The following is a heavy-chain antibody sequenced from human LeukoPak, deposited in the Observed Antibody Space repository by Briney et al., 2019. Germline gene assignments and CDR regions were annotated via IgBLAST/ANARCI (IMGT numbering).Heavy chain of an antibody. CDR3: ARSPYGDYGDAFDI. CDR2: IYYSGST. V-gene: IGHV4-59*01. J-gene: IGHJ3*02. D-gene: IGHD4-17*01. CDR1: GGSISSYY. Sequence: SETLSLTCAVSGGSISSYYWSWIRQPPGKGLEWIGYIYYSGSTNYNPSLKSRVTISVDTSKNQFSLKLSSVTAADTAVYYCARSPYGDYGDAFDIWGQGTMVTVSS.